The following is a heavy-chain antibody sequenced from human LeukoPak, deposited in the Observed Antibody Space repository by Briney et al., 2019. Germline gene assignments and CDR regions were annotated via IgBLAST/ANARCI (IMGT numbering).Heavy chain of an antibody. D-gene: IGHD3-16*01. CDR2: IHGGGST. Sequence: PGGSLRLSRAASGFTVSTNYINWVRQAPGKGLEWVSVIHGGGSTDYADSVKGRFTISRDSAKNTVYLQMNSLRVEDTAVYYCARLRGYANYYFDYWGQGTLVTVSS. CDR1: GFTVSTNY. CDR3: ARLRGYANYYFDY. V-gene: IGHV3-66*02. J-gene: IGHJ4*02.